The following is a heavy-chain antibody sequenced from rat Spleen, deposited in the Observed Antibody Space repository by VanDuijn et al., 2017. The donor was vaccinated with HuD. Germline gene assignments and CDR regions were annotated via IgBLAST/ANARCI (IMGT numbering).Heavy chain of an antibody. CDR3: TRGPPRDAVEHYYGYYFDY. Sequence: QVQLKESGPGLVQPSETLSLTCTVSGFSLTKHSVSWVRLPSGKGPEWMGRMWYDGDTAYNSALKSRLSISRDTSKNQVFLEMNSLQTDDIGTYYCTRGPPRDAVEHYYGYYFDYWGQGVMVTVSS. CDR1: GFSLTKHS. CDR2: MWYDGDT. V-gene: IGHV2-63*01. J-gene: IGHJ2*01. D-gene: IGHD1-1*01.